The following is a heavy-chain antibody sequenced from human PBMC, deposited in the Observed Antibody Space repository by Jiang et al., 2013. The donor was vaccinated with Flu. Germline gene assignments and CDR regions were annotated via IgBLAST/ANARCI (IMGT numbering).Heavy chain of an antibody. CDR2: LLYGST. D-gene: IGHD3-10*01. V-gene: IGHV4-39*01. J-gene: IGHJ4*02. CDR1: GGSISSSSYY. CDR3: ARHEVLRAFDY. Sequence: TVSGGSISSSSYYWGWIRQPQEGAGVDWEYLLYGSTYYNPSLKSRVTISVDTSKNQFSLKLSSVTAADTAVYYCARHEVLRAFDYWGQGTLVTVSS.